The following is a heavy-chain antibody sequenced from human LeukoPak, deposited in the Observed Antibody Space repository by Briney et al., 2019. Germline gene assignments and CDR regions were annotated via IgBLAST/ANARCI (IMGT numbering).Heavy chain of an antibody. CDR3: ARVRYPDSSVLTRKRSYYFDY. J-gene: IGHJ4*02. Sequence: SETLSLTCTVSGGSISSGSYYWSWIRQPAGKGLEWIGRIYTSGSTNYNPSLKSRVTISVDTSKNQFSLKLSSVTAADTAVYYCARVRYPDSSVLTRKRSYYFDYWGQGTLVTVSS. CDR2: IYTSGST. D-gene: IGHD3-22*01. V-gene: IGHV4-61*02. CDR1: GGSISSGSYY.